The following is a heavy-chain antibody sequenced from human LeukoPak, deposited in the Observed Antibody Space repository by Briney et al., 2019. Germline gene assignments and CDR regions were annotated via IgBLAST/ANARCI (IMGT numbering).Heavy chain of an antibody. CDR3: AREDAGRGWFDP. CDR1: GGSISNSTYF. CDR2: IYYSGGT. D-gene: IGHD3-10*01. V-gene: IGHV4-39*02. Sequence: SETLSLTCTVSGGSISNSTYFWGWVRQPPGKGLEWIGSIYYSGGTYCNPSLKSRVSLSVDTSKNQFSLKLSSVTAADTAVYYCAREDAGRGWFDPWGQGTLVTVSS. J-gene: IGHJ5*02.